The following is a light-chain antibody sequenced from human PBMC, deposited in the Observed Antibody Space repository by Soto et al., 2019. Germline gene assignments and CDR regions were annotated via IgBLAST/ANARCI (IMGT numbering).Light chain of an antibody. CDR3: QQYFTTPLT. Sequence: IMMTQSPESLTLSLRGRATISCKSNLSLLFKARDYLAWYQQKSGRPPKLLLYWASKRESGIPDRFVGSGSGTSFTLTINTLQSEDVAVYYCQQYFTTPLTFGGGTRLEIK. CDR2: WAS. V-gene: IGKV4-1*01. J-gene: IGKJ4*01. CDR1: LSLLFKARDY.